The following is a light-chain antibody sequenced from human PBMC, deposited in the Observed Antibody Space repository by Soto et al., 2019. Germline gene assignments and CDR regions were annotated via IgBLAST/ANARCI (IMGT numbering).Light chain of an antibody. CDR2: DVS. CDR1: SSDIGTYNF. V-gene: IGLV2-14*03. Sequence: QSALTQPASVSGSPGQSITISCTGSSSDIGTYNFVSWYQHHPGKAPKLIIYDVSNRPSGVSDRFSGSKSANTASLTISGLQAEDEADYHCASYTTSSTLFVVFGGGTKLTV. J-gene: IGLJ2*01. CDR3: ASYTTSSTLFVV.